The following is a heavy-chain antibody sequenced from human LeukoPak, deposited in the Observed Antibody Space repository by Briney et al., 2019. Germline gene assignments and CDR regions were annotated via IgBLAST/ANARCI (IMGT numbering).Heavy chain of an antibody. CDR1: AYSLTSSD. D-gene: IGHD6-13*01. CDR2: IRTNKGNT. V-gene: IGHV1-18*01. CDR3: ARSDWAAVGPIDAFDI. J-gene: IGHJ3*02. Sequence: ASVKASSKASAYSLTSSDITWVRQAPRQGLEWKGSIRTNKGNTHYAQKFQGRVRMRTERSTTTAYLELRSLRSDDTAVYYCARSDWAAVGPIDAFDIWGQGTMVTVSS.